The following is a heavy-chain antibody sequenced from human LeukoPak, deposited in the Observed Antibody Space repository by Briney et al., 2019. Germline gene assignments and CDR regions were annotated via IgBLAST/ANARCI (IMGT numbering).Heavy chain of an antibody. CDR3: ARDRDYGGNGLFDY. D-gene: IGHD4-23*01. V-gene: IGHV1-2*02. CDR1: GYTFTGYY. CDR2: INPNSGGT. Sequence: GASVKVSCKASGYTFTGYYMHWVRQAPGQGLEWMGWINPNSGGTNYAQKFQGRVTMTRDTSISTAYMELSSLRSEDTAVYYCARDRDYGGNGLFDYWGQGTLVTVSS. J-gene: IGHJ4*02.